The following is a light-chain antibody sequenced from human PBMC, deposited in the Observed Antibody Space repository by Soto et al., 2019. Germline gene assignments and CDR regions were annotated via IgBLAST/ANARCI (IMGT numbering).Light chain of an antibody. V-gene: IGLV2-23*01. J-gene: IGLJ1*01. CDR3: CPYAGGSNA. Sequence: QSALTQPASVSESRGQSITISCTGTSSDVGSYKFVSWYQQHPGTAPNLMIYEGSKRPSGVADRFSGAKSGNTASLTISGLQADDEADYLCCPYAGGSNAFATGPKVTVL. CDR2: EGS. CDR1: SSDVGSYKF.